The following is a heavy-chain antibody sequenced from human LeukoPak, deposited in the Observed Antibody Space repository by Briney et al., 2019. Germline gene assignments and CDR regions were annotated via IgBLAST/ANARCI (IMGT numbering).Heavy chain of an antibody. V-gene: IGHV3-30*18. CDR3: AKDSPHCSGGSCYSSSFDY. J-gene: IGHJ4*02. CDR2: ISYDGSNK. Sequence: GGSLRLSCAASGFTFSSYGMHWVRQAPGKGLEWVAVISYDGSNKYYADSVKGRFTIFRDNSKNTLYLQMNSLRAEDTAVYYCAKDSPHCSGGSCYSSSFDYWGQGTLVTVSS. D-gene: IGHD2-15*01. CDR1: GFTFSSYG.